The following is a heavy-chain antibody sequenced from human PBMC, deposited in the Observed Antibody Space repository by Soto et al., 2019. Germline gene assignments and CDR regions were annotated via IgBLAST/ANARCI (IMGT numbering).Heavy chain of an antibody. CDR2: IYYSGST. J-gene: IGHJ4*02. V-gene: IGHV4-31*03. D-gene: IGHD5-12*01. CDR3: ARMLGATIFHY. CDR1: GGSISSSGYY. Sequence: QVQLQESGPGLVKPSQTLSLTCTVSGGSISSSGYYWNWIRQHPGKGLEWIGYIYYSGSTYYNPSLQRRVTTSADTAKNAFALQLSSVTPAHTAVYYCARMLGATIFHYWCQGTLGCVSS.